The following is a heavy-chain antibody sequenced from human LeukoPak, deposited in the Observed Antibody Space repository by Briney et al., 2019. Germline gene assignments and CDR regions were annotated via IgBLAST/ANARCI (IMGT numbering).Heavy chain of an antibody. CDR3: ARDCSGGSCYGAFDI. D-gene: IGHD2-15*01. V-gene: IGHV4-30-4*01. Sequence: SETLSLTCTVSGASIRSGDYYWSWIRQPPGKGLEWIGYIYDSGSTYYNPSLKSRITISVDTSEDRFSLKLSSVTATDTAVYYCARDCSGGSCYGAFDIWGQGTMVTVSS. J-gene: IGHJ3*02. CDR2: IYDSGST. CDR1: GASIRSGDYY.